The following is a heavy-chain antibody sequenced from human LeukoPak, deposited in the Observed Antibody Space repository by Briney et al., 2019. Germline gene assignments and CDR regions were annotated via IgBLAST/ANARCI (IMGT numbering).Heavy chain of an antibody. J-gene: IGHJ3*02. CDR2: IYNSGIT. D-gene: IGHD3-22*01. CDR3: ARGLQYYYDSSGYYGITDDAFDI. V-gene: IGHV4-59*08. Sequence: SETLSLTCTVSGGSISGYYWTWIRQLPGKGLEWIGYIYNSGITNYNPSLKSRVTVSVDTSKNQFSLRLTSVTAADTAVYYCARGLQYYYDSSGYYGITDDAFDIWGQGTMVTVSS. CDR1: GGSISGYY.